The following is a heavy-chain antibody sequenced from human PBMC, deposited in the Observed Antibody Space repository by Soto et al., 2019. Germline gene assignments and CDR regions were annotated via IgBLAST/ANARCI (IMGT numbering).Heavy chain of an antibody. D-gene: IGHD1-26*01. J-gene: IGHJ4*02. CDR3: ARGPPIRELLPSGFDY. Sequence: KTSETLSLTCTVSGGSISSGGYYWSWIRQHPGKGLEWIGYIYYSGSTYYNPSLKSRVTISVDTSKNQFSLKLSSVTAADTAVYYCARGPPIRELLPSGFDYWGQGTQVTVSS. CDR1: GGSISSGGYY. CDR2: IYYSGST. V-gene: IGHV4-31*03.